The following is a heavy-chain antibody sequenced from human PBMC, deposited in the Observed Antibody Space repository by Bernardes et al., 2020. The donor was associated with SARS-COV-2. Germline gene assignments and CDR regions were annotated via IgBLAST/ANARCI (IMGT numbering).Heavy chain of an antibody. CDR3: ARGGSWFEY. V-gene: IGHV3-7*05. Sequence: GGSLRLSCSPSRFTFSTSWMTWVRQAPGKGLEWVARIKEDGSEKYYVDSVMGRFTISRDNAKNSLYLQMNSLRAEDTAVYYCARGGSWFEYWGQGTLVTVSS. CDR2: IKEDGSEK. D-gene: IGHD2-15*01. J-gene: IGHJ5*01. CDR1: RFTFSTSW.